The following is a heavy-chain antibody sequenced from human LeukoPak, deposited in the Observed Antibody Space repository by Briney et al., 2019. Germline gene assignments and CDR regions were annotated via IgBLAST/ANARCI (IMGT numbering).Heavy chain of an antibody. CDR1: GFTFSSYE. CDR3: ARGVTVFGVLLNY. Sequence: GGSLRLSCAASGFTFSSYEVNWVRQAPGKGLEWISYISSSGSTIYYADSVQGRFTISRDNAKNSLYLQMNSLRAEDTALYYCARGVTVFGVLLNYWGQGTLVTVSS. V-gene: IGHV3-48*03. J-gene: IGHJ4*02. CDR2: ISSSGSTI. D-gene: IGHD3-3*01.